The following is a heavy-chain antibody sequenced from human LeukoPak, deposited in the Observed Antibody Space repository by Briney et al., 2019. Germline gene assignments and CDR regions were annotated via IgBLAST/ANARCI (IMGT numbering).Heavy chain of an antibody. Sequence: GGSLRLSCAASGFIFSSYWMHWVRQAPGKGLVWVSRIDIDGTGTSYADSVKGRFTISRDNAKNTVSLQMNSLKAEDTAVYYCGTVFDHWGPGILVTVSS. CDR3: GTVFDH. CDR1: GFIFSSYW. J-gene: IGHJ4*02. V-gene: IGHV3-74*01. CDR2: IDIDGTGT.